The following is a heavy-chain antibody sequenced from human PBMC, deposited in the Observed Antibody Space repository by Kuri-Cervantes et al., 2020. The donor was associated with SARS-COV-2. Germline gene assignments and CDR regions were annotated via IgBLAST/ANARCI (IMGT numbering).Heavy chain of an antibody. CDR1: GGSFSGYY. J-gene: IGHJ4*02. V-gene: IGHV4-34*01. D-gene: IGHD6-19*01. CDR3: ARGSPSGWYRVYDY. Sequence: GSLRLSCAVYGGSFSGYYWSWIRQPPGKGLEWIGEINHSESTNYNPSLKSRVTISVDTSKNQFSLKLSSVTAADTAVYYCARGSPSGWYRVYDYWGQGTLVTVSS. CDR2: INHSEST.